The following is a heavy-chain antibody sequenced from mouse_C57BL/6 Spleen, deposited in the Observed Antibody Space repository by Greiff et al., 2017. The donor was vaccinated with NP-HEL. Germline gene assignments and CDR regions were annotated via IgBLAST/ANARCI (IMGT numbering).Heavy chain of an antibody. V-gene: IGHV5-17*01. CDR3: ARPQFITTPYFDV. CDR2: ISSGSSTI. D-gene: IGHD1-1*01. Sequence: DVHLVESGGGLVKPGGSLKLSCAASGFTFSDYGMHWVRQAPEKGLEWVAYISSGSSTISYADTVKGRFTISRDNAKNTLFLQMTSLRSEDTAMYYCARPQFITTPYFDVWGTGTTVTVSS. J-gene: IGHJ1*03. CDR1: GFTFSDYG.